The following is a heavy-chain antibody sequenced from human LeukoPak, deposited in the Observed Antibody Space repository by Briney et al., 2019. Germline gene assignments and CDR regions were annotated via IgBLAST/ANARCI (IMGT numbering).Heavy chain of an antibody. Sequence: GGSLRLSCAASGFTFSSYAMSWVRQAPGKGLEWVANIKQDGSEKYYVDSVKGRFTISRDNAKNSLYLQMNSLRAEDTAVYYCARDRWGDSPGTDYWGQGTLVTVSS. CDR3: ARDRWGDSPGTDY. CDR2: IKQDGSEK. CDR1: GFTFSSYA. V-gene: IGHV3-7*03. J-gene: IGHJ4*02. D-gene: IGHD1-1*01.